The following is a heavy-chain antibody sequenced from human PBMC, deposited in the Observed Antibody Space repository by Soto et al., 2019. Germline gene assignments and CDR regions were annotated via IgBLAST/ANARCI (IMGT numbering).Heavy chain of an antibody. D-gene: IGHD2-15*01. CDR3: AREGSSSPEYFDF. J-gene: IGHJ4*02. CDR1: GGSISSGGYY. Sequence: LSLTCGVSGGSISSGGYYWSRIRQPKGEGLEWIGYIYSTGRTSSTRSLESRVTISIDTSKNQFSLKLSSVSAAETAVYYWAREGSSSPEYFDFWGPGSRVTVSS. CDR2: IYSTGRT. V-gene: IGHV4-30-2*05.